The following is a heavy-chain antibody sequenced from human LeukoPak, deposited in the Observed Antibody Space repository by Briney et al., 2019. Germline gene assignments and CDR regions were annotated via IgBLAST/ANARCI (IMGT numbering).Heavy chain of an antibody. CDR1: GFTVSDNY. CDR2: IYSGGIT. Sequence: PGGSLRLSCAASGFTVSDNYMSWVRQAPGKGLEWVSFIYSGGITFYADSVTGRFTVSRDNAKNSLYLQMNSLRAEDTAVYYCARDLRGVDPPDYWGQGTLVTVSS. J-gene: IGHJ4*02. CDR3: ARDLRGVDPPDY. V-gene: IGHV3-53*01. D-gene: IGHD3-10*01.